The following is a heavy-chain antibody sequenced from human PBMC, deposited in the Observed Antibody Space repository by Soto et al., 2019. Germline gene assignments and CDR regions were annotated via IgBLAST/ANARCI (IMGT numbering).Heavy chain of an antibody. Sequence: GASVKVSCKASGYTFTSYGISWVRQAPGQGLEWMGWISAYNGNTNYAQKLQGRVTMTTDTSTSTAYMELRSLRSDDTAVYYCARDSYYDSSGFPGKHWGQGTLVTVSS. J-gene: IGHJ1*01. D-gene: IGHD3-22*01. CDR2: ISAYNGNT. CDR1: GYTFTSYG. V-gene: IGHV1-18*01. CDR3: ARDSYYDSSGFPGKH.